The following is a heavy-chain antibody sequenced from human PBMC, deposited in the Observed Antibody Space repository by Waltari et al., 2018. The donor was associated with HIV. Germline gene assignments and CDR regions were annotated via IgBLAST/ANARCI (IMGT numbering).Heavy chain of an antibody. CDR3: ARKGAPGFYYFDS. Sequence: QVQLVQSGAEVTKPGASVKVSCTASGYTFTSYALHWVRQAPGQRLEWMGWINTGNGNTKYSQKFQGRVTITRDTSASTAYMELSSLKSEDTAVYYCARKGAPGFYYFDSWGQGTLVTVSS. V-gene: IGHV1-3*04. CDR1: GYTFTSYA. CDR2: INTGNGNT. J-gene: IGHJ4*02. D-gene: IGHD3-10*01.